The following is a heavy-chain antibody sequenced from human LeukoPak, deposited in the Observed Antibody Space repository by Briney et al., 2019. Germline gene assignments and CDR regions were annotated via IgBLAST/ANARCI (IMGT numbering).Heavy chain of an antibody. Sequence: SETLSLTCAVYGGPFSGYYWSWIRQPPGKGLEWIGEINHSGSTNYNPSLKSRVTISVDTSKNQFSLKLSSVTAADTAVYYCATAPQYYFDYWGQGTLVTVSS. CDR1: GGPFSGYY. CDR3: ATAPQYYFDY. V-gene: IGHV4-34*01. CDR2: INHSGST. D-gene: IGHD6-19*01. J-gene: IGHJ4*02.